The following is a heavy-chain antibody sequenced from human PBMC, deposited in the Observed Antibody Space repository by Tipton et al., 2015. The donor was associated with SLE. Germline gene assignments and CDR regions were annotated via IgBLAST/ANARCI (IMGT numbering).Heavy chain of an antibody. CDR2: VRFDGSDT. Sequence: SLRLSCAASGLTFSTYGMHWVRQAPGKGLEWVAFVRFDGSDTYYGDSVKGRFTISRDNSKNTLYLQMNSLRAEDTAVYYCARDQLGYFDWFDYYGMDVWGQGTMVTVSS. J-gene: IGHJ6*02. CDR1: GLTFSTYG. D-gene: IGHD3-9*01. CDR3: ARDQLGYFDWFDYYGMDV. V-gene: IGHV3-30*02.